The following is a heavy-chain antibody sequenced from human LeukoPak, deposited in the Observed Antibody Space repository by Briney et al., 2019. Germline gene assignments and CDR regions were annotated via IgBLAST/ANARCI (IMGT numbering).Heavy chain of an antibody. D-gene: IGHD1-26*01. V-gene: IGHV5-51*01. J-gene: IGHJ4*02. CDR1: GYSFTTYW. CDR3: ASTPRYSGSYGSSFHS. Sequence: GESLQISCKGSGYSFTTYWIAWVRQMPGQGLEWMGIIYPGDSDTRYSPSFQGQVTISADKSISTAYLQWGSLQASDTAIYYCASTPRYSGSYGSSFHSWGQGTLVTVSS. CDR2: IYPGDSDT.